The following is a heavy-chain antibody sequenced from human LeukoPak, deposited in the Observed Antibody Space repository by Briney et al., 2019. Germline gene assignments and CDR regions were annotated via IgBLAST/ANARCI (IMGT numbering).Heavy chain of an antibody. J-gene: IGHJ4*02. CDR1: GGSISNYY. CDR2: IYYSGST. CDR3: ASQYYDSSGYYYASFDY. Sequence: SETLSLTCTVSGGSISNYYWSWIRRPPGKGLEWIGSIYYSGSTYYNPSLKSRITISVDTSKNQFSLKLSSVTAADTAVYYCASQYYDSSGYYYASFDYWGQGTLVTVSS. V-gene: IGHV4-59*05. D-gene: IGHD3-22*01.